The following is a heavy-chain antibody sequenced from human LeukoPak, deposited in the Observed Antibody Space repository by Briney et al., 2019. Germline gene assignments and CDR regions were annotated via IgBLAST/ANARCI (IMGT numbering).Heavy chain of an antibody. Sequence: SETLSLTCAVYGGSFSGYYWSWIRQPPGKGLEWIGEINHSGSTNYNPSLKSRVTISVDTSKNQFPLKLSSVTAADTAVYYCARSGSGWYGGYFDYWGQGTLVTVSS. CDR1: GGSFSGYY. D-gene: IGHD6-19*01. CDR3: ARSGSGWYGGYFDY. J-gene: IGHJ4*02. V-gene: IGHV4-34*01. CDR2: INHSGST.